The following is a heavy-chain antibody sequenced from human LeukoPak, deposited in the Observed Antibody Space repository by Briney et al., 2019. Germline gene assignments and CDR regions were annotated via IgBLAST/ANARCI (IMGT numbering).Heavy chain of an antibody. CDR2: MNPKSGNL. V-gene: IGHV1-8*01. CDR1: GYSFINYD. CDR3: VRARNWFDP. J-gene: IGHJ5*02. Sequence: GASVKVSCRSSGYSFINYDINWVGRAAGQGLEWMAWMNPKSGNLGSAQKFQGRVTLTKDTSISTAYLELRNLRSDDTAVYYCVRARNWFDPWGQGTLITVSS.